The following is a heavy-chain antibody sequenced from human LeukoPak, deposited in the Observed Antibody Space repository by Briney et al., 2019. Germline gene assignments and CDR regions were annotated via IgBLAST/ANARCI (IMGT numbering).Heavy chain of an antibody. J-gene: IGHJ4*02. CDR2: IGSSGGGT. CDR3: AKDRPEAYFDY. CDR1: GLTFNNYA. D-gene: IGHD3-16*01. Sequence: GGSLRLSCEASGLTFNNYAMHWVRQSSGKGLEWVSGIGSSGGGTYYADSVKGRFTISRDNSKNTLYLQMNSLRAEDTAVYFCAKDRPEAYFDYWGQGTLVTVSS. V-gene: IGHV3-23*01.